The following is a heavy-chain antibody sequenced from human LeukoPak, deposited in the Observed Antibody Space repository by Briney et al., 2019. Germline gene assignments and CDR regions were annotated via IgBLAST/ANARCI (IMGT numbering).Heavy chain of an antibody. J-gene: IGHJ4*02. CDR3: ARGYCSGGSCHSGFDY. CDR2: INPSGGST. Sequence: ASVKVSCKASGYTFTSYYMHWVRQAPGQGLEWMGIINPSGGSTSYAQKFQGRVTMTRDTSTSTVYMELSSLRSEDTAVYYCARGYCSGGSCHSGFDYWGQGTLVTVSS. V-gene: IGHV1-46*01. D-gene: IGHD2-15*01. CDR1: GYTFTSYY.